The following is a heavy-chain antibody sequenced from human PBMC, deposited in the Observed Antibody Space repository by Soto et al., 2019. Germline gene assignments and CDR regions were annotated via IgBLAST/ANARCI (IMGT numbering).Heavy chain of an antibody. V-gene: IGHV1-69*13. J-gene: IGHJ4*02. CDR3: ARHRRTTVAKFYFDS. CDR1: GGTFSSYA. Sequence: GASVKVSCKASGGTFSSYAISWVRQAPGQGLEWMGGIIPIFGTANYAQKFQGRVTITADESTSTAYMELSSLRSEDTAVYYCARHRRTTVAKFYFDSWGQGALVTVSS. D-gene: IGHD4-4*01. CDR2: IIPIFGTA.